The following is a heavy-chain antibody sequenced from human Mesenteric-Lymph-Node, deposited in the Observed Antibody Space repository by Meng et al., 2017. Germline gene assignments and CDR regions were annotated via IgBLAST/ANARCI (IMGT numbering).Heavy chain of an antibody. CDR3: ARVILYSGSYYLDS. D-gene: IGHD1-26*01. V-gene: IGHV4-59*01. J-gene: IGHJ4*02. CDR1: GGSISSYY. Sequence: SETLSLTCTVSGGSISSYYWSWIRQPPGKGLDWIGYIYYSGSTNYNPSLQSRVTISVDTSKNQFSLKLSSVTAADTAVYYCARVILYSGSYYLDSWGQGTLVTVSS. CDR2: IYYSGST.